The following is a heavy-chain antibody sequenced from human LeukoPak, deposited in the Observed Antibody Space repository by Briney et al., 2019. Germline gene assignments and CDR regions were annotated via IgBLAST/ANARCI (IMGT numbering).Heavy chain of an antibody. V-gene: IGHV4-59*01. CDR1: GGXISSYS. CDR2: IYYAGST. D-gene: IGHD6-19*01. Sequence: SETLSLTCTVSGGXISSYSCSWIRQPPGRGLQWIGSIYYAGSTNYNPSLKSRVTISLDTSKNQFSLRLSSVTAADTAVYHCARGLGSSGSTGWFDPWGQGTLVTVSS. J-gene: IGHJ5*02. CDR3: ARGLGSSGSTGWFDP.